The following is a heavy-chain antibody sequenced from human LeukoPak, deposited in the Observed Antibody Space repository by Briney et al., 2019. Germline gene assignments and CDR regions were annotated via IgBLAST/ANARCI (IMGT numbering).Heavy chain of an antibody. V-gene: IGHV4-38-2*02. J-gene: IGHJ5*02. CDR1: GYSISSGYY. Sequence: ASETLSLTCTVSGYSISSGYYWGWIRQPPGKGLEWIGSISHSGSTYYNPSLKSRVTISVDTSKNQFSLKLRSVTPADTAVYYCARVTSRLGWFDPWGQGTLVTVSS. CDR3: ARVTSRLGWFDP. D-gene: IGHD1-14*01. CDR2: ISHSGST.